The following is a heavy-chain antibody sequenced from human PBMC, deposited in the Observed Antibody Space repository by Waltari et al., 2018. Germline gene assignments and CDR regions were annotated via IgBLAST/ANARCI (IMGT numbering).Heavy chain of an antibody. CDR1: GYTFTSYA. Sequence: QVQLVQSGAEVKKPGASVKGSCKASGYTFTSYAMHWVRQAPGQRLEGMGWINAGNGNTKYSPEFQGRVTITRDTSASTAYMELSSLRSEDMAVYYCARRNQMGGFDYWGQGTLVTVSS. D-gene: IGHD2-8*01. CDR2: INAGNGNT. J-gene: IGHJ4*02. V-gene: IGHV1-3*03. CDR3: ARRNQMGGFDY.